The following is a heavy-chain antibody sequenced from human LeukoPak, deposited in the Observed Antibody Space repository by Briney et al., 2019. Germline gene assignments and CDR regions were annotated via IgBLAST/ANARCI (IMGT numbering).Heavy chain of an antibody. CDR1: GFTFSSYA. CDR3: AKGGTGWLRSYFDY. CDR2: ISSNGGST. D-gene: IGHD5-12*01. V-gene: IGHV3-64D*06. J-gene: IGHJ4*02. Sequence: GGSLRLSCSASGFTFSSYAMHWVRQAPGKGLEYVSAISSNGGSTYYADSVKGRFTISRDNSKNTLYLQMSSLRAEDTAVYYCAKGGTGWLRSYFDYWGQGTLVTVSS.